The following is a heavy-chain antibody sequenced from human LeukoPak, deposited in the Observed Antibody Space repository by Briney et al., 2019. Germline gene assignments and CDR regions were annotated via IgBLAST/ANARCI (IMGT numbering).Heavy chain of an antibody. CDR1: GFTFSSYW. CDR3: ARNYYDSSGYSWYYYYGMDV. J-gene: IGHJ6*02. D-gene: IGHD3-22*01. V-gene: IGHV3-7*01. CDR2: IKQDGSEK. Sequence: GGSLRLSCAASGFTFSSYWMSWVRQAPGKGLEWMANIKQDGSEKYYVDSVKGRFTISRDNAKNSLYLQMNSLRAEDTAVYYCARNYYDSSGYSWYYYYGMDVWGQGTTVTVSS.